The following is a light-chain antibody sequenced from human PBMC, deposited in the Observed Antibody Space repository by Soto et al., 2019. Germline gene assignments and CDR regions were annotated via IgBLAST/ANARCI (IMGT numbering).Light chain of an antibody. CDR3: QQGKSFPLT. V-gene: IGKV1-12*01. J-gene: IGKJ4*01. CDR1: QGLSRR. Sequence: DIQITQSPSSVSASVGDRVTMTCRASQGLSRRLAWYQQKPGKAPNRLIYDSFNLQSGVPSRFGGSGSGTDFSLTINRLQPEDFGTYYCQQGKSFPLTFGGAPKV. CDR2: DSF.